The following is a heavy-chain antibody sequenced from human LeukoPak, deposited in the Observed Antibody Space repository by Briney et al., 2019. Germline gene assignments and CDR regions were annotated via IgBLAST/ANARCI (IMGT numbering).Heavy chain of an antibody. V-gene: IGHV4-34*01. Sequence: SETLSLTCAVYGGSFSGYYWSWIRQPPGKGLGWIGEINHSGSTNYNPSLKSRVTISVDTSKNQFSLKLSSVTAADTAVYYCARGPSSGWYLSYWGQGTLVTVSS. CDR3: ARGPSSGWYLSY. J-gene: IGHJ4*02. D-gene: IGHD6-19*01. CDR2: INHSGST. CDR1: GGSFSGYY.